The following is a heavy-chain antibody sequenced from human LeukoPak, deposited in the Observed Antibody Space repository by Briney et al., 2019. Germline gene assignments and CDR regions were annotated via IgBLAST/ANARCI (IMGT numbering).Heavy chain of an antibody. D-gene: IGHD2-21*01. CDR3: ARRLSAVVINDAFDI. J-gene: IGHJ3*02. V-gene: IGHV5-51*01. CDR1: GYSSTSYW. CDR2: IYPGDSDT. Sequence: GESLKISCKGSGYSSTSYWIGWVRQMPGKGLEWMGIIYPGDSDTRYSPSFQGQVTISADKSISTAYLQWSSLKASDTAMYYCARRLSAVVINDAFDIWGQGTMVTVSS.